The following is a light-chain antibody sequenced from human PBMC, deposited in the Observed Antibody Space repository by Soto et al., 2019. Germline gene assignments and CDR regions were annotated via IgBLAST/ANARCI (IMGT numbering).Light chain of an antibody. V-gene: IGLV9-49*01. Sequence: QSVLTQPPSASASLGASVTLTCTLSSGYSNYKVDWYQQRPGKGPRFVMRVGPGGIVGSKGDGIPDRFSVLGSGLNRYLTIKNIQEEDESDYHCGADHGSGNNFVLVFGGGTKLTVL. CDR1: SGYSNYK. CDR2: VGPGGIVG. CDR3: GADHGSGNNFVLV. J-gene: IGLJ2*01.